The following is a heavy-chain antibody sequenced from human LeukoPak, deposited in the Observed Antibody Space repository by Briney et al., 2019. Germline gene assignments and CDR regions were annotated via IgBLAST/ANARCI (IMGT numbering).Heavy chain of an antibody. J-gene: IGHJ4*02. CDR3: ARDALETYYDILTGYWDIDY. CDR2: ISYDGSNK. Sequence: GGSLRLSCAASGFTFSSYAKHWVRQAPGKGLEWVAVISYDGSNKYYADSVKGRFTISRDNSKNTLYLQMNSLRAEDTAVYYCARDALETYYDILTGYWDIDYWGQGTLVTVSS. CDR1: GFTFSSYA. V-gene: IGHV3-30*04. D-gene: IGHD3-9*01.